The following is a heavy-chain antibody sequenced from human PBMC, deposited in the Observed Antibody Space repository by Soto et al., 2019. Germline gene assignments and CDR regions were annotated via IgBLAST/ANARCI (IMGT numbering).Heavy chain of an antibody. CDR2: IIPILGIA. CDR3: ARDPGYSRHWFDP. CDR1: GGTFSSYT. J-gene: IGHJ5*02. D-gene: IGHD6-13*01. V-gene: IGHV1-69*08. Sequence: QVQLVQSGAEVKKPGSSVKVSCKASGGTFSSYTISWVRQAPGQGLEWMGRIIPILGIANYAQKLQGRVKITADKSTSTAYMELSSLRSEDTAVYYCARDPGYSRHWFDPWGQGTLVTVSS.